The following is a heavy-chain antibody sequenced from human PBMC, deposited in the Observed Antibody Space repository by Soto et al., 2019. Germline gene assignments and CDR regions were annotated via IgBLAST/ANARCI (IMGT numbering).Heavy chain of an antibody. CDR1: GYPLIIGGYY. J-gene: IGHJ5*02. V-gene: IGHV4-31*03. CDR2: IYHTGKT. D-gene: IGHD2-2*01. CDR3: ARDGSSTHNGPEP. Sequence: TLSLTCTCFGYPLIIGGYYLTLIRQPPGPGLEWMGYIYHTGKTYYNPSLESRLTMSVDMSKNQFSLNLNSVTAADTAVYVVARDGSSTHNGPEPWCEETLVTV.